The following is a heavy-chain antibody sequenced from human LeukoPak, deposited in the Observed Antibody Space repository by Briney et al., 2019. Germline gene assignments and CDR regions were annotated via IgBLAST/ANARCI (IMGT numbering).Heavy chain of an antibody. D-gene: IGHD6-13*01. J-gene: IGHJ4*02. CDR3: ARGPRIAAAGTVPDY. CDR2: ISSSSSYI. Sequence: GGSLRLSCAASGFTFDDYGMNWVRQAPGKGLEWVSSISSSSSYIYYADSVKGRFTISRDNVKNSLYLQMNSLRAEDTAVYYCARGPRIAAAGTVPDYWGQGTLVTVSS. CDR1: GFTFDDYG. V-gene: IGHV3-21*01.